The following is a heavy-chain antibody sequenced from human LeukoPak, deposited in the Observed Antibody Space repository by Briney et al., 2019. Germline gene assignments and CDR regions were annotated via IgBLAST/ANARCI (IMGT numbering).Heavy chain of an antibody. Sequence: GGSLRLSCAASGFTFSSYAMSWVRQAPGKGLEWVSVISGSGGSTYYADSVKGRFTISRDNSKNTLYLQMNSLRAEDTAVYYCAKHIVATKYYFDYWGQGTLVTVSS. CDR1: GFTFSSYA. J-gene: IGHJ4*02. CDR3: AKHIVATKYYFDY. D-gene: IGHD5-12*01. V-gene: IGHV3-23*01. CDR2: ISGSGGST.